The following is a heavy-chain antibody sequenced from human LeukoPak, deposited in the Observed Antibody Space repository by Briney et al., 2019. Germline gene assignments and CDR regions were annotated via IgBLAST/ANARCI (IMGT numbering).Heavy chain of an antibody. Sequence: GGSLRLSCAASGFTFRNYAMSWVRQAPGKGLEWVSAISGGGVSTYSADSVKGRFTISRGNAKNSLYLQMNSLRAEDTAVYYCARVRRALGGFDPWGQGTLVTVSS. V-gene: IGHV3-23*01. CDR3: ARVRRALGGFDP. CDR2: ISGGGVST. J-gene: IGHJ5*02. CDR1: GFTFRNYA.